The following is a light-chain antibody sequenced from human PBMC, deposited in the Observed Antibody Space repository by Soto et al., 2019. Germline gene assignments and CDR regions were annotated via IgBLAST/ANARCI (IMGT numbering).Light chain of an antibody. CDR2: DAS. CDR1: QGISNY. Sequence: DTVLTQSPAIVSLSPGERATLSCRASQGISNYLAWYQQKPGQAPRLLIYDASNRAAGVTARFSGSAPGTDFTLTISILEAEDFATYSCQQGPTFGGGTKVEIK. CDR3: QQGPT. V-gene: IGKV3D-11*01. J-gene: IGKJ4*01.